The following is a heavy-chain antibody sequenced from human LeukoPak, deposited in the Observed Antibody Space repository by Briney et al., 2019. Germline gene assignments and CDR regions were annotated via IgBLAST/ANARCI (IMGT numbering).Heavy chain of an antibody. J-gene: IGHJ6*03. Sequence: SETLSLTCTVSGGSLNTNTWWSWVRQPPGKGLEWTGEVFHSGSTNYNPSLESRLSISMDKSNNRFSLKLSSATAADTAVYYCARVKDCSSISCYSRYYYMDVWGKGTTVTVSS. V-gene: IGHV4-4*02. CDR3: ARVKDCSSISCYSRYYYMDV. CDR1: GGSLNTNTW. CDR2: VFHSGST. D-gene: IGHD2-2*02.